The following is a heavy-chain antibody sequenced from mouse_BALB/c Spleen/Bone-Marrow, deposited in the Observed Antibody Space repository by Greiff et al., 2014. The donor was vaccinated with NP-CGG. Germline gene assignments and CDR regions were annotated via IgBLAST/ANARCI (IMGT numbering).Heavy chain of an antibody. CDR2: INPSNGST. CDR3: ARCYYGNYFDY. Sequence: QVQLQQPGAELVKPGASVKLSCKASGYTFTSYWMHWVKQRPGQGLEWIGEINPSNGSTNYNEKFKSKATLTVDKSSSTAYMQRSSLTSEDSAVYYCARCYYGNYFDYWGPGTTLTVSS. J-gene: IGHJ2*01. V-gene: IGHV1S81*02. CDR1: GYTFTSYW. D-gene: IGHD2-1*01.